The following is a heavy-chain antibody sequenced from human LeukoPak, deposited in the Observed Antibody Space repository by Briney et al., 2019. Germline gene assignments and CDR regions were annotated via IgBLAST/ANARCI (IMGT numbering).Heavy chain of an antibody. D-gene: IGHD3-22*01. CDR3: ARDQGYYYDSTGYLFDS. J-gene: IGHJ4*02. Sequence: ASVKVSSKASGYTFTNYGISWVRQAPGQGLEWMAWINVYNGKTYYAQNFQGRVTVTTDTSTSTAYMELGNLRSDDTAVYYCARDQGYYYDSTGYLFDSRGQGTLVTVSS. CDR2: INVYNGKT. CDR1: GYTFTNYG. V-gene: IGHV1-18*01.